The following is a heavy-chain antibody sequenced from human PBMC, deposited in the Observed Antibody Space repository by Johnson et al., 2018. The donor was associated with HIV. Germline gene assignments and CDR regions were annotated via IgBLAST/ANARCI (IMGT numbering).Heavy chain of an antibody. CDR1: GFTFSTHW. J-gene: IGHJ3*01. CDR2: IRQDGGEK. V-gene: IGHV3-7*01. CDR3: ASGHMWSAF. Sequence: EQLEESGGGLVQPGRSLRLSCAACGFTFSTHWMTRVRQAPGKGLEWVAYIRQDGGEKEYLDSVKGRFTIARDNAKNSLYLQMSSLRVEDTAVYYCASGHMWSAFWGQGTMVTVSS. D-gene: IGHD2-21*01.